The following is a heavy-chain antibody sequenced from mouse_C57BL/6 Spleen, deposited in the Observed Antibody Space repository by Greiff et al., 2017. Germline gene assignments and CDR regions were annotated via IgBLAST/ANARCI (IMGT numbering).Heavy chain of an antibody. D-gene: IGHD1-1*01. Sequence: EVKLMESGEGLVKPGGSLKLSCAASGFTFSSYAMSWVRQTPEKRLEWVAYISSGGDYIYYADTVKGRYTISRDNARNTLYLQMSSLKSEDTAMYYCTRGGAISGLLLDYWGQGTSVTVSS. V-gene: IGHV5-9-1*02. CDR1: GFTFSSYA. J-gene: IGHJ4*01. CDR3: TRGGAISGLLLDY. CDR2: ISSGGDYI.